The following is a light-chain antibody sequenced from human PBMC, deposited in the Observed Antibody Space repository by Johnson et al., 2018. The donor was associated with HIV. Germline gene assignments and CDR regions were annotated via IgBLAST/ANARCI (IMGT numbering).Light chain of an antibody. CDR2: EKN. V-gene: IGLV1-51*02. CDR3: GTWDSSLGAHYV. Sequence: QLVLTQPPSVSAAPGQKVTISCSGSSSNIGNNYVSWYQQLPGTAPKLLIYEKNKRPSGIPDRFSASKSGTSATLDITGLQTGDEADYYCGTWDSSLGAHYVFGSGTEVTVL. CDR1: SSNIGNNY. J-gene: IGLJ1*01.